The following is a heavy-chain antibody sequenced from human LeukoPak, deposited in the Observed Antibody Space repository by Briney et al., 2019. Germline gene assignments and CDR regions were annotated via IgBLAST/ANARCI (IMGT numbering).Heavy chain of an antibody. V-gene: IGHV3-23*01. D-gene: IGHD2-2*01. Sequence: GSLRLSCAASGFTFSAYVMSWVRQAPGKGLEWVSSIRGSGDITYYADSVKGRFTISRDNSKNALFLQMNSLRAEDTAVYYCAKSGPYCSSTSCNYFDYWGQGTLVTVSS. CDR2: IRGSGDIT. CDR1: GFTFSAYV. J-gene: IGHJ4*02. CDR3: AKSGPYCSSTSCNYFDY.